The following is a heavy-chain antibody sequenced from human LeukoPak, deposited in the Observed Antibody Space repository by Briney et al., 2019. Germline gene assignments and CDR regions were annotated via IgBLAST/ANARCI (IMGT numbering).Heavy chain of an antibody. V-gene: IGHV1-2*02. CDR1: GYTFTDYY. CDR3: AKTSPEYSSSSCFDY. Sequence: ASVKVSCKASGYTFTDYYMHWVRQAPGQGLEWMGWVNPNSGGTNYAQKFQGRVTMTRDTSISTAYMELSRLRSDDTAVYYCAKTSPEYSSSSCFDYWGQGTLVTVSS. D-gene: IGHD6-6*01. J-gene: IGHJ4*02. CDR2: VNPNSGGT.